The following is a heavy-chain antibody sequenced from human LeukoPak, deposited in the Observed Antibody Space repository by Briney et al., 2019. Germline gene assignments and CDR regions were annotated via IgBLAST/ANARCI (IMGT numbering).Heavy chain of an antibody. CDR3: ARLTTAGRSDY. CDR1: GGSFSGYY. Sequence: SETLSLTCAVYGGSFSGYYWSWLRQPPGKGLEWIGEINHSGSTNYNPSLKSRVTISVDTSKNQFSLKLSSVTAADTAVYYCARLTTAGRSDYWGQGTLVTVSS. CDR2: INHSGST. J-gene: IGHJ4*02. V-gene: IGHV4-34*01. D-gene: IGHD6-13*01.